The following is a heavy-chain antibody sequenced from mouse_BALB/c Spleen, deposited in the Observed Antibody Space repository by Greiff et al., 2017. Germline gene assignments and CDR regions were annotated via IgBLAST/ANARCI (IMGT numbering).Heavy chain of an antibody. CDR1: GFTFSSYG. CDR3: ARHPARATSMDY. D-gene: IGHD3-1*01. J-gene: IGHJ4*01. Sequence: DVMLVESGGDLVKPGGSLKLSCAASGFTFSSYGMSWVRQTPDKRLEWVATISSGGSYTYYPDSVKGRFTISRDNAKNTLYLQMSSLKSEDTAMYYCARHPARATSMDYWGQGTSVTVSS. V-gene: IGHV5-6*02. CDR2: ISSGGSYT.